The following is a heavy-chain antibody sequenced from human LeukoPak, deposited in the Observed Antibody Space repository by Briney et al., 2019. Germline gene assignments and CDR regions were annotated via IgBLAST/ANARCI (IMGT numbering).Heavy chain of an antibody. Sequence: GGSLRLSCAASGFTFSSYGMHWVRQAPGKGLEWVAVIWYDGSNKYYADSVKGRFTISRDNSKNTLYLQMNSLRAEDTAVYYCARDVGVRYFNWLLAGYYYYGMDVWGQGTTVTVSS. D-gene: IGHD3-9*01. CDR1: GFTFSSYG. CDR2: IWYDGSNK. CDR3: ARDVGVRYFNWLLAGYYYYGMDV. V-gene: IGHV3-33*01. J-gene: IGHJ6*02.